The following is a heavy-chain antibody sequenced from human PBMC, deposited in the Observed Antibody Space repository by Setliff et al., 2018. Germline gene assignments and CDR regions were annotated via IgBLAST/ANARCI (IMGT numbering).Heavy chain of an antibody. CDR1: GFTFSSYS. CDR3: AKDRHTTGSNYNGGLLDH. Sequence: GGSLRLSCAASGFTFSSYSMNWVRQAPGKGLEWVSSISSSSSYIYYADSVKGRFTISRDNAKNSLYLQMNSLRAEDTAVYYCAKDRHTTGSNYNGGLLDHWGQGTLVTVSS. CDR2: ISSSSSYI. D-gene: IGHD3-10*01. J-gene: IGHJ4*02. V-gene: IGHV3-21*01.